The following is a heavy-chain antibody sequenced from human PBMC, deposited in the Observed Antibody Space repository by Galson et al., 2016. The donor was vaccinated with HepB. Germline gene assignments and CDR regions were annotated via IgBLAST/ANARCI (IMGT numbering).Heavy chain of an antibody. CDR1: GDSIISGANY. CDR3: ARAPDTPGGDGFDT. D-gene: IGHD3-10*01. V-gene: IGHV4-31*03. CDR2: IYYTGST. Sequence: TLSLTCTVSGDSIISGANYWSWIRQHPGKGLEWIGFIYYTGSTYYNPSPKSRVTISVDTSKNQFSLKLSSVTAADTAVYYCARAPDTPGGDGFDTWGQGTMVTVSS. J-gene: IGHJ3*02.